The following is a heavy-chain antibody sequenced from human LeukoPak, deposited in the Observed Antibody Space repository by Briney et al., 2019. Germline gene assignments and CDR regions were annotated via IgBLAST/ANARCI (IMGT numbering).Heavy chain of an antibody. CDR2: ISSSSSTI. CDR1: GFTFSSYS. V-gene: IGHV3-48*01. CDR3: ARDIYSQTEYYFDY. J-gene: IGHJ4*02. Sequence: GGSLRLSCAASGFTFSSYSMNWVRQAPGKGLEWVSYISSSSSTIYYADSVKGRFTISRDNAKNSLYLQMNSLRAEDTAVYYCARDIYSQTEYYFDYWGQGTLVTVSS. D-gene: IGHD4-11*01.